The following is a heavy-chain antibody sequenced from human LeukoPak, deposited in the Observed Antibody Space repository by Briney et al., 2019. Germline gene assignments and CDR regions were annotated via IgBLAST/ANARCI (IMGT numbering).Heavy chain of an antibody. CDR2: MYHSGST. CDR1: GYSISSAYY. V-gene: IGHV4-38-2*02. CDR3: ARGFRGDNFDY. Sequence: SETLSLTCSVSGYSISSAYYWGWIRQPPGKGLEWIGTMYHSGSTNYNPSLKSRVTISVDASKNQFSLKLSSVTAADTAVYFCARGFRGDNFDYWGQGTLVTVSS. J-gene: IGHJ4*02. D-gene: IGHD7-27*01.